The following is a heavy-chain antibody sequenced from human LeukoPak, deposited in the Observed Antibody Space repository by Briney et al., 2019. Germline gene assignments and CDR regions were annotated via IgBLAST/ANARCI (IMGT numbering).Heavy chain of an antibody. CDR3: ARDPVASIFSSFYYYYMDV. CDR1: GFTFSTYG. D-gene: IGHD5-12*01. J-gene: IGHJ6*03. V-gene: IGHV3-23*01. Sequence: GGSLTLSCVASGFTFSTYGMSWVRQAPGKGLEWVSAISGSGGSTDYADSVKGRFTNSRDNFKNALYVQMNSLRAEDTAVYYCARDPVASIFSSFYYYYMDVWGKGTTVTVSS. CDR2: ISGSGGST.